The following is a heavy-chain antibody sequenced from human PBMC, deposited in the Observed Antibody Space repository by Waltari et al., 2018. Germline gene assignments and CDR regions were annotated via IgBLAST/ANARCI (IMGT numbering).Heavy chain of an antibody. J-gene: IGHJ4*02. CDR3: GRDSRWQKGDY. CDR2: MNQDGSEK. Sequence: EVRLVESGGDLVQPGGSLRLSCAASGFTFNTYWMTWVRQGPGKGLGWVANMNQDGSEKYYVDSGKGRFTISRDNAKNSLYLQMNGLRAEDTAVYYCGRDSRWQKGDYWGQGTLVTVSS. D-gene: IGHD6-13*01. CDR1: GFTFNTYW. V-gene: IGHV3-7*01.